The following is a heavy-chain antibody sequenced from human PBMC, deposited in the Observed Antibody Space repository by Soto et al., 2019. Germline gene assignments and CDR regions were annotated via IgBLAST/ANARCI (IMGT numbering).Heavy chain of an antibody. Sequence: PGGSLRLSCAASGFTFRTYAMSWVRQAPGKGLEWVAAIKYDGSSTYYADSVKGRFTISRDNSKNTLYLQMNSLRAEDTAVYYCARGTDSSGYYGWYFDYWGQGTLVTVSS. CDR1: GFTFRTYA. V-gene: IGHV3-33*08. CDR2: IKYDGSST. D-gene: IGHD3-22*01. CDR3: ARGTDSSGYYGWYFDY. J-gene: IGHJ4*02.